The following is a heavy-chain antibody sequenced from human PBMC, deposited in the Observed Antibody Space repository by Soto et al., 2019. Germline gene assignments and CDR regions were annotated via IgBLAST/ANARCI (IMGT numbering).Heavy chain of an antibody. J-gene: IGHJ4*02. CDR1: GGSMSSGDYY. D-gene: IGHD6-13*01. CDR3: ARDAPGAAPY. CDR2: INYRGST. Sequence: QVQLQESGPGLVKPSQTLSLTCAVSGGSMSSGDYYWNWIRQHPEKGLEWIGYINYRGSTFYNPSLESRVTISVDTSKNQFSLKLTSVTAADTAMYYCARDAPGAAPYWGQGTLVTVSS. V-gene: IGHV4-31*11.